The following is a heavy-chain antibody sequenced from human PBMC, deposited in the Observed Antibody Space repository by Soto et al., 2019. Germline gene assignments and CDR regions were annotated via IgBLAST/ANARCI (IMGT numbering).Heavy chain of an antibody. J-gene: IGHJ3*02. CDR3: ARDMSRVRDAFDI. V-gene: IGHV3-21*01. D-gene: IGHD3-10*01. CDR2: ISSSSSYI. CDR1: GFTFSSYS. Sequence: GGSLRLSCAASGFTFSSYSMNWVRQAPGKGLECVSSISSSSSYIYYADSVKGRFTISRDNAKNSLYLQMNSLRAEDTAVYYCARDMSRVRDAFDIWGQGTMVTVSS.